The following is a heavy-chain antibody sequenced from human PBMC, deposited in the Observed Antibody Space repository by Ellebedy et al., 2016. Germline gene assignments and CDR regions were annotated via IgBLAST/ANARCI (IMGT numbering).Heavy chain of an antibody. CDR2: IYYSGST. J-gene: IGHJ5*02. D-gene: IGHD2-15*01. CDR3: ARVLQGTPNP. Sequence: SETLSLTCTVSGGSISSYYWSWIRQPPGKGLEWIGYIYYSGSTNYNPSLKSRVTISVDTSRNQFSLKLSSVTAADTAVYYCARVLQGTPNPWGQGTLVTVSS. CDR1: GGSISSYY. V-gene: IGHV4-59*01.